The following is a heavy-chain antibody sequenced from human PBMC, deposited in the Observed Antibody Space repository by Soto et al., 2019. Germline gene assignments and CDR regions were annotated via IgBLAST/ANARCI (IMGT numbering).Heavy chain of an antibody. CDR3: ASEAPMDV. CDR2: IWSAGLI. J-gene: IGHJ6*02. Sequence: GGSLRLSCSASGFTVSSKYMSWVRQAPGKGLEWVSIIWSAGLIYYADSVRGRFTISRDISKNILYLEMTGLRADDTAVYYCASEAPMDVWGQGTTVTVYS. CDR1: GFTVSSKY. V-gene: IGHV3-53*01.